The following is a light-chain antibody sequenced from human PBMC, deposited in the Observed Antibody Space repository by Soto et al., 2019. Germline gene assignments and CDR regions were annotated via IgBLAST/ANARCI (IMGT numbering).Light chain of an antibody. CDR1: SSDICGYDY. V-gene: IGLV2-8*01. J-gene: IGLJ3*02. Sequence: QSALTQPPSASGSPGQSVTISCTGTSSDICGYDYVSWYQQHPGKAPKLIIYEVNKRPSGVPDRFSGSKSGNTASLIVSGLQAEDEADYYCSSYAGSNNLVFAGGTKVTVL. CDR3: SSYAGSNNLV. CDR2: EVN.